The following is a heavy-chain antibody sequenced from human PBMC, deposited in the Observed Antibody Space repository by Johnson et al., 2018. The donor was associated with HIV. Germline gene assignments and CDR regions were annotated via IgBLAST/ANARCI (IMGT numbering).Heavy chain of an antibody. CDR2: VFSGDNT. J-gene: IGHJ3*02. CDR3: ARESTATRGDAFDI. CDR1: GFTVSSYY. D-gene: IGHD4-17*01. V-gene: IGHV3-66*01. Sequence: DVQLVESGGGVVQPGGSLRLSCVVSGFTVSSYYMSWVRQAPGKGLEWVSIVFSGDNTYYADSVKGRFTISRDNSKNTLYLQMGSLRAEDMAVYYCARESTATRGDAFDIWGQGTMVTVSS.